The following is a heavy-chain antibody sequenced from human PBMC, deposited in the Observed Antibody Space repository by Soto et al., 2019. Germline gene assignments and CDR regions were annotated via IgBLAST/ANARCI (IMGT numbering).Heavy chain of an antibody. CDR3: AQTGVVQAAMAYFDY. CDR2: IYWDDDK. V-gene: IGHV2-5*02. D-gene: IGHD2-2*01. CDR1: GFSLSTSGVG. J-gene: IGHJ4*02. Sequence: QITLKESGPTLVKPTQTLTLTCTFSGFSLSTSGVGVGWIRQPPGKALEWLALIYWDDDKRYSTSLHSRLTIANYTSQNQVVLTMTNMDPVDTATYYCAQTGVVQAAMAYFDYWGQGTLVTVSS.